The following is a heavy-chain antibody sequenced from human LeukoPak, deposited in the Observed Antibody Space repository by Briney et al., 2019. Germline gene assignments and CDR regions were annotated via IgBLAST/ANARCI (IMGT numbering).Heavy chain of an antibody. J-gene: IGHJ4*02. Sequence: PSETLSLTCTVSGGSLSSSSYYCAWIRQPPGKGLEWIGSIYYSGSTSYNPSLKSRVTISVDTSKNQFSLKLSSVTAADTAVYYCAAYDSSGYYHYWGQGTLVTVSS. CDR2: IYYSGST. D-gene: IGHD3-22*01. CDR1: GGSLSSSSYY. CDR3: AAYDSSGYYHY. V-gene: IGHV4-39*07.